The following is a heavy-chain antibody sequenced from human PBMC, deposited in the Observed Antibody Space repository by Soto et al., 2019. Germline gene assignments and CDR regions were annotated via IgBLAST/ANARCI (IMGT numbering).Heavy chain of an antibody. V-gene: IGHV4-30-2*01. CDR3: ARDSGIAVEY. J-gene: IGHJ4*02. Sequence: TMSHTRPGSDGSISGARYSWSWIRQPPGGGLEWIGYIYHSGTFLKHPSLKTRLTMSLDRSNNQFSLTLNSVTAADTAVYYCARDSGIAVEYWGQRNLVSAS. CDR2: IYHSGTF. D-gene: IGHD6-13*01. CDR1: DGSISGARYS.